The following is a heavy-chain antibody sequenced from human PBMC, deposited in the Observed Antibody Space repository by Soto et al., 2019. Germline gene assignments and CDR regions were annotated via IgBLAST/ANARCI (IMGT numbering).Heavy chain of an antibody. V-gene: IGHV3-11*01. D-gene: IGHD3-10*01. CDR2: ISGSGTTI. CDR3: ASDPYYYASGY. CDR1: GFTFSDYY. J-gene: IGHJ4*02. Sequence: LRLSCAASGFTFSDYYMTWIRQAPGKGLEWVSYISGSGTTIYYADSVKGRFTVSRNNAKNSLHLQLNSLRAEDTAVYYCASDPYYYASGYWGQGTLVTVSS.